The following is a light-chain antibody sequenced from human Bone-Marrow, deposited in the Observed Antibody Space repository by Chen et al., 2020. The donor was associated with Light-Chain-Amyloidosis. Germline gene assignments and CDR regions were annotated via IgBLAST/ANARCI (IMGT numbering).Light chain of an antibody. CDR3: AHWDDSMMGRL. CDR1: SSNVGGIT. V-gene: IGLV1-44*01. J-gene: IGLJ3*02. CDR2: SNN. Sequence: QSLLTQPPSASGTPGQRVTISCSGNSSNVGGITVNWYQQVPGTAPKRLIYSNNKRPSGVPDRFSGSKSGTSASLAISGRQSEDEADYYCAHWDDSMMGRLFGGGTKLTVL.